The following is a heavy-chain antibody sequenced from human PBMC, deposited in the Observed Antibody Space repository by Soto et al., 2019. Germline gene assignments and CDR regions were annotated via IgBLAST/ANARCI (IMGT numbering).Heavy chain of an antibody. CDR3: ARERDGQQLVRDSNWFDP. D-gene: IGHD6-13*01. V-gene: IGHV6-1*01. CDR2: TYYRSKWYN. J-gene: IGHJ5*02. CDR1: GDSVSSNTVA. Sequence: SQTLSLTCAISGDSVSSNTVAWNWFRQSPSRGLEWLGRTYYRSKWYNDYAVSVKSRITINPDTSKNQFSLQLNSVTPEDTAVYYCARERDGQQLVRDSNWFDPWGQGTLVTVSS.